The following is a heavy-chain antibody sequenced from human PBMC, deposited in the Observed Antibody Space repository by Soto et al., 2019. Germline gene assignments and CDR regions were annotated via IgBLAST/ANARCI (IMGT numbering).Heavy chain of an antibody. CDR1: GFMFSHDW. CDR2: IISGGSRV. CDR3: ARERTSKGGLDV. Sequence: LRLSCAASGFMFSHDWMNWVRQGPGKGLEWITRIISGGSRVTYADSVEGRFTITRDNAKNMLFLEMHSLTVEDTAVYYCARERTSKGGLDVWGQGTTVTVSS. J-gene: IGHJ6*02. V-gene: IGHV3-74*01.